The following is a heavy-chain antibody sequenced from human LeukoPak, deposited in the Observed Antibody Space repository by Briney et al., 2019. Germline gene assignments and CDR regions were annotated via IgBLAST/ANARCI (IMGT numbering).Heavy chain of an antibody. D-gene: IGHD6-19*01. Sequence: PSETLSLTCTVSGGSISNYYWSWIRQPPGKGLEWIGYIYQSGSTDYNPSLKSRVTISVDTSKNQFSLKLSSVTATDTAVYYCAREIAVTGTLRFDPWGQGTLVTVSS. CDR2: IYQSGST. CDR1: GGSISNYY. V-gene: IGHV4-4*08. CDR3: AREIAVTGTLRFDP. J-gene: IGHJ5*02.